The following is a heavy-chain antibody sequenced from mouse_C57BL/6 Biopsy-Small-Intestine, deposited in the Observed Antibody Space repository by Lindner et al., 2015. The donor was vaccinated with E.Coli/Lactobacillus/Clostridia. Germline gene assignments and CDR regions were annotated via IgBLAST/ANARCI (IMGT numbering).Heavy chain of an antibody. Sequence: VQLQESGGEVVRPGTSVKMSCKASGYTFTNYWIGWAKQRPGHGLEWIGDIYPGGAYTNYSEKFKGKATLTADKSSSKAYMQFSSLTSEDSAIYYCARFYDYDGGYFDYWGQGTTLIVSS. CDR2: IYPGGAYT. CDR3: ARFYDYDGGYFDY. J-gene: IGHJ2*01. CDR1: GYTFTNYW. D-gene: IGHD2-4*01. V-gene: IGHV1-63*01.